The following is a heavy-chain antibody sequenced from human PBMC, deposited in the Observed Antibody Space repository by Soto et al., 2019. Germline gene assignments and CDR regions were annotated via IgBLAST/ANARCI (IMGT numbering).Heavy chain of an antibody. V-gene: IGHV4-4*02. CDR2: VYHSGTT. CDR1: VSSIVTNNL. J-gene: IGHJ4*02. CDR3: AVKGHGEFDY. Sequence: PSSTXSLTCAVSVSSIVTNNLFSCVRQPPGKGLEWIGEVYHSGTTNCNPSLKSRVTISIDNSKNQFSLRLTSMTAADTAVYYCAVKGHGEFDYWSQGTLVTVSS.